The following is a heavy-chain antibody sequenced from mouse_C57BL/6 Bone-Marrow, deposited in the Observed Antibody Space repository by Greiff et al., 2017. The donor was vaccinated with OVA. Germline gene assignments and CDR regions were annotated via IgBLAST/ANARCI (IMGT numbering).Heavy chain of an antibody. Sequence: EVKLQESGGGLVQPGGSLKLSCAASGFTFSDYYMYWVRQTPEKRLEWVAYISNGGGSTYYPDTVKGRFTISRDNAKNTLYLQMSRLKSEDTAMYYCATGGTWYFDVWGTGTTVTVSS. V-gene: IGHV5-12*01. CDR1: GFTFSDYY. D-gene: IGHD4-1*01. CDR3: ATGGTWYFDV. J-gene: IGHJ1*03. CDR2: ISNGGGST.